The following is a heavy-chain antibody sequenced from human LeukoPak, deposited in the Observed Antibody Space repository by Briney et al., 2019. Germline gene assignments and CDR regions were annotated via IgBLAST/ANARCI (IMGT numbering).Heavy chain of an antibody. CDR2: IIPILGIA. D-gene: IGHD5-24*01. CDR1: GGTFSSYA. V-gene: IGHV1-69*04. Sequence: GASVKVSCKASGGTFSSYAIIWVRQAPGQGLEWMGRIIPILGIANYAQKFQGRVTITADKSTSTAYMELSSLRSEDTAVYYCARGDGYTTAKMRDYWGQGTLVTVSS. CDR3: ARGDGYTTAKMRDY. J-gene: IGHJ4*02.